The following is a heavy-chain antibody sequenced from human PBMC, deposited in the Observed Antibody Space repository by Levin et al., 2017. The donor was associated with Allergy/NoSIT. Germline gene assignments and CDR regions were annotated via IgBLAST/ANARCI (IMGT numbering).Heavy chain of an antibody. CDR3: AKGRSGWYYFDF. CDR2: IWHDGSNQ. V-gene: IGHV3-33*06. D-gene: IGHD6-19*01. Sequence: GGSLRLSCAASGFNFNNNGMHWVRQAPDKGLEWVASIWHDGSNQYYADSVKGRFTVSRDNSNNALFLQMSSLRAEDTAVYFCAKGRSGWYYFDFWGLGTLVTVSS. J-gene: IGHJ4*02. CDR1: GFNFNNNG.